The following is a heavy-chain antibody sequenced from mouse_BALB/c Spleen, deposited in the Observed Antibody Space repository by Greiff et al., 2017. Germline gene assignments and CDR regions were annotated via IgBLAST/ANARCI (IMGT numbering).Heavy chain of an antibody. V-gene: IGHV5-6*01. CDR2: ISSGGSYT. D-gene: IGHD2-10*02. Sequence: VQLKESGGDLVKPGGSLKLSCAASGFTFSSYGMSWVRQTPDKRLEWVATISSGGSYTYYPDSVKGRFTISRDNAKNTLYLQMSSLKSEDTAMYYCARRGYVSAMDYWGQGTSVTVSS. CDR3: ARRGYVSAMDY. J-gene: IGHJ4*01. CDR1: GFTFSSYG.